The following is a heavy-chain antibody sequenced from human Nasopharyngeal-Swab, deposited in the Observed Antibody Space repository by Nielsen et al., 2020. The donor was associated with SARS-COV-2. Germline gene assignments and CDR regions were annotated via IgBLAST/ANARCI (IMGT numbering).Heavy chain of an antibody. CDR3: ASRYCTNGVCYVDY. D-gene: IGHD2-8*01. J-gene: IGHJ4*02. Sequence: ASVKVSCKASGYTFTGYYMHWVRQAPGQGLEWMGWINPNSGGTNYAQKFQGRVTMTRDTSISTAYMELRRLRSDDTAVYYCASRYCTNGVCYVDYWGQGTLVTVSS. CDR1: GYTFTGYY. V-gene: IGHV1-2*02. CDR2: INPNSGGT.